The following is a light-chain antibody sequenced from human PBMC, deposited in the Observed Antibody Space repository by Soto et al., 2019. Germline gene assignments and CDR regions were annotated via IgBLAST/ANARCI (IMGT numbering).Light chain of an antibody. CDR3: QQYGTSLFT. CDR2: GAS. CDR1: QSVSSN. V-gene: IGKV3-15*01. J-gene: IGKJ4*01. Sequence: EIVMTQSPSTLSVSPGERATLSCRASQSVSSNLAWYQQKPGQAPRLLIYGASTRATGIPARFSGSGSGRDFTLTISGLEPEDFAVYYCQQYGTSLFTFGGGTKVDIK.